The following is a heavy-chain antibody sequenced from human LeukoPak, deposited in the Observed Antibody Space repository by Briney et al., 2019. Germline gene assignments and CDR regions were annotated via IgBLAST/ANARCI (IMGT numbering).Heavy chain of an antibody. Sequence: ASVKVSCKASGYTYTCYVINWVRQAAGQGLEWMGWISTYNGYTNYAQNLQGRVTMTTDTSASTVYLELRSLRSDDTAVYYCARSPPPTIVGAHYFDYWGQGTLVTVSS. CDR3: ARSPPPTIVGAHYFDY. CDR2: ISTYNGYT. D-gene: IGHD1-26*01. CDR1: GYTYTCYV. J-gene: IGHJ4*02. V-gene: IGHV1-18*01.